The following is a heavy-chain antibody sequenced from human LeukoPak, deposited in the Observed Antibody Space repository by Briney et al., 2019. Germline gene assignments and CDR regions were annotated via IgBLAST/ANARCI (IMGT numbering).Heavy chain of an antibody. CDR1: GFTFSTNS. J-gene: IGHJ4*02. D-gene: IGHD4-23*01. V-gene: IGHV3-48*02. Sequence: GGSLRLSCAASGFTFSTNSMKWVRQAPGKGLEWVSYISSTSSTIYYADFVKGRFTISRDNAKNSLYLQMNSLRDEDTAVYYCARVRYGGHHFFDYWGQGTLVTVSS. CDR2: ISSTSSTI. CDR3: ARVRYGGHHFFDY.